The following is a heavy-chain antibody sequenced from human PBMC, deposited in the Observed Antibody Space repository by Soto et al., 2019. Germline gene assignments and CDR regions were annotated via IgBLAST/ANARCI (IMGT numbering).Heavy chain of an antibody. J-gene: IGHJ4*02. CDR3: VGSGYSPFDY. Sequence: QLQLQESGPGLVKPSETLSLTCTVSGGSISSSSYYWGWIRQPPGKGLEWIGSLYYSGSTYYNPALQGRVTISVDTSKNQFSLKLSSVTAADTAVYYCVGSGYSPFDYWGQGTLVTVSS. D-gene: IGHD3-22*01. V-gene: IGHV4-39*01. CDR1: GGSISSSSYY. CDR2: LYYSGST.